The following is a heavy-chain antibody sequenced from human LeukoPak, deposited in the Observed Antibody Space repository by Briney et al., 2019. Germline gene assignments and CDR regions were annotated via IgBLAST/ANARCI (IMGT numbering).Heavy chain of an antibody. V-gene: IGHV4-34*01. Sequence: SETLSLTCAVYGGSFSGYYWSWIRQPPGKGLEWIGEINHSGSTNYNPSLKSRVTISVDTSKNQFSLKLSPVTAADTAVYYCARHPGGYGDYGMDVWGKGTTVTVSS. CDR3: ARHPGGYGDYGMDV. CDR2: INHSGST. D-gene: IGHD4-17*01. CDR1: GGSFSGYY. J-gene: IGHJ6*04.